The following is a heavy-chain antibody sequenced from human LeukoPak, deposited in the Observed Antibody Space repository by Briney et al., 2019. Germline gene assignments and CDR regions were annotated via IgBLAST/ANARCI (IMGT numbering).Heavy chain of an antibody. D-gene: IGHD3-16*02. CDR3: VSGYYDYVWGSYRPPGFDY. CDR2: IYPGDSDT. J-gene: IGHJ4*02. CDR1: GYSFTSYW. Sequence: GESLKISCKGSGYSFTSYWIGWVRQMPGKGLEWMGIIYPGDSDTRYSPSFQGQVTISADKSISTAYLQWSSLKASDTAMYYCVSGYYDYVWGSYRPPGFDYWGQGTLVTVSS. V-gene: IGHV5-51*01.